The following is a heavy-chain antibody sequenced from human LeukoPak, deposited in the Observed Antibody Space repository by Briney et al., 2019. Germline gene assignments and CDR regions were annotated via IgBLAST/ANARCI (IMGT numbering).Heavy chain of an antibody. D-gene: IGHD2-2*01. Sequence: PGGSLRLSCAASGFTFSSYDMHWVRQAPGKGLEWVAVIWYDGSNKYYADSVKGRFTISRDNSKNTLYLQMNSLRAEDTAVYYCAREVGYCSSTSCPGYYGMDVWGQGTTVTVSS. CDR1: GFTFSSYD. V-gene: IGHV3-33*01. CDR3: AREVGYCSSTSCPGYYGMDV. CDR2: IWYDGSNK. J-gene: IGHJ6*02.